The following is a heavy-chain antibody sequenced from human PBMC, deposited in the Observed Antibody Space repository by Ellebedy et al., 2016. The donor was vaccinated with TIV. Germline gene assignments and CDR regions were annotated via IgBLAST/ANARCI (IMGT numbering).Heavy chain of an antibody. Sequence: AASVKVSCKTSGYTFTNYDITWLRQAPGQGLQWVGWISASSGDTTYAREFQGRATMTADTSTSTAYLELRSLISGDTAVYYCARDLHTTGWYGADYFDYWGQGALVTVSA. CDR2: ISASSGDT. D-gene: IGHD6-19*01. V-gene: IGHV1-18*01. CDR1: GYTFTNYD. CDR3: ARDLHTTGWYGADYFDY. J-gene: IGHJ4*02.